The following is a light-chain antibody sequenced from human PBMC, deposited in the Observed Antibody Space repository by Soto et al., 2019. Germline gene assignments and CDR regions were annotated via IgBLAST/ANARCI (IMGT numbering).Light chain of an antibody. Sequence: KVTITCRASQGISSWLAWYQQKPGKAPKLLIYAASSLQSGVPSRFSGSGSGTDFTLTISSLHPEDFATYYCHQGNSIPTTFVQGTRLEIK. V-gene: IGKV1-12*01. J-gene: IGKJ5*01. CDR2: AAS. CDR3: HQGNSIPTT. CDR1: QGISSW.